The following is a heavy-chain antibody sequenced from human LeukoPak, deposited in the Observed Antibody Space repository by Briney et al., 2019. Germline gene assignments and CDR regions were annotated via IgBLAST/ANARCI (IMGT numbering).Heavy chain of an antibody. CDR1: GFTFSDFY. V-gene: IGHV3-11*01. CDR2: VSGSAHDV. CDR3: SRDPRHNDY. Sequence: GGSLRLSCAASGFTFSDFYMTWIRQAPGKGLELLSYVSGSAHDVNYIDSVRGRFTISRDNAKNSLYLHMNSLTVEDTAVYYCSRDPRHNDYWGQGTLVTVSS. J-gene: IGHJ4*02.